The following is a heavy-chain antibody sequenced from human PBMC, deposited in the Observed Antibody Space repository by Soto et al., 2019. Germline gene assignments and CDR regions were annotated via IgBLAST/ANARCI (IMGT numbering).Heavy chain of an antibody. D-gene: IGHD3-10*01. CDR1: GFTFSSYW. CDR2: IKQDGSEK. Sequence: PGGSLRLSCAASGFTFSSYWMSWVRQAPGKGLEWVANIKQDGSEKYYVDSVKGRFTISRDNATNSLYLQMNSLRAEDTAVYYCARDLGYYGSGSRRVLGAFDIWGQGTMVTVAS. V-gene: IGHV3-7*01. CDR3: ARDLGYYGSGSRRVLGAFDI. J-gene: IGHJ3*02.